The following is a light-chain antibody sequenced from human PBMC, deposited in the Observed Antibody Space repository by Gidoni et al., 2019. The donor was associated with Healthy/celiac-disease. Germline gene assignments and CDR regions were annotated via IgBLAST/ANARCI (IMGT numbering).Light chain of an antibody. J-gene: IGKJ1*01. CDR3: QQYNSYPWT. CDR1: QSISSW. V-gene: IGKV1-5*01. CDR2: DAS. Sequence: DLPLTQSPSTLSASVGDRVTITCRASQSISSWLSWYQQKPGKAPKLLIDDASSLESGVPSRFSGSGAGTEFTLTSSSLQPDDFATYYCQQYNSYPWTFGQGTKVEIK.